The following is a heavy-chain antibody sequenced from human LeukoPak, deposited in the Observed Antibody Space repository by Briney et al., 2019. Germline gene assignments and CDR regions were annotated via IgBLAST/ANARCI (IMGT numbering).Heavy chain of an antibody. D-gene: IGHD3-3*01. J-gene: IGHJ4*02. CDR3: ARDRQSTIFGVVITGEFDY. Sequence: PGGSLRLSCAASGFTFSSYSMNWVRQAPGKGLEWVSSISSSSSYIYYADSVKGRFTISRDNAKNSLYLQMNSLRAEDTAVYYCARDRQSTIFGVVITGEFDYWGQGILVTVSS. CDR1: GFTFSSYS. V-gene: IGHV3-21*01. CDR2: ISSSSSYI.